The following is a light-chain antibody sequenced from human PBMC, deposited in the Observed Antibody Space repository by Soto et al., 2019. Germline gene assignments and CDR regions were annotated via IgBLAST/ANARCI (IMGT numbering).Light chain of an antibody. CDR1: QTIDNT. CDR2: DAS. Sequence: EIVMTQSPATLSLSPGERATLSCSASQTIDNTVAWYHRKPGQAPSLLIYDASTRATGVPARFSGSGSGTAFTLTIRSLQYEDFEVYYCQHYNYWPYTFGQGTKVDIK. V-gene: IGKV3-15*01. J-gene: IGKJ2*01. CDR3: QHYNYWPYT.